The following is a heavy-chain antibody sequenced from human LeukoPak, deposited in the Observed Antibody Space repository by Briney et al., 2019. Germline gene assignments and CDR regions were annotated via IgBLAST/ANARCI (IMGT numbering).Heavy chain of an antibody. J-gene: IGHJ2*01. CDR2: ISWNSGSI. D-gene: IGHD4/OR15-4a*01. CDR3: ATLGAAEGWYFDL. Sequence: GGSLRLSCAASGFTFDDYAMHWVRQAPGKGLEWVSGISWNSGSIGYADSVKGRFTISRDNAKNSLYLQMNSLRAEDTALYYCATLGAAEGWYFDLWGRGTLVTVSS. V-gene: IGHV3-9*01. CDR1: GFTFDDYA.